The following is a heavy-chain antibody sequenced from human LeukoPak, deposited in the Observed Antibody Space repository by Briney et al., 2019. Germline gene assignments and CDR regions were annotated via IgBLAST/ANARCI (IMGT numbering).Heavy chain of an antibody. CDR3: ARNMGRNYDFWSDSPGLDV. V-gene: IGHV1-46*01. J-gene: IGHJ6*02. CDR1: RYTFTSYY. Sequence: GASVKVSCKASRYTFTSYYMHWVRQAPGQGLEWMGIINPSGGSTSYAQKFQGRVTMTRDTSTSTVYMELSSLRSEDTAVYYCARNMGRNYDFWSDSPGLDVWGQGTTVTVSS. D-gene: IGHD3-3*01. CDR2: INPSGGST.